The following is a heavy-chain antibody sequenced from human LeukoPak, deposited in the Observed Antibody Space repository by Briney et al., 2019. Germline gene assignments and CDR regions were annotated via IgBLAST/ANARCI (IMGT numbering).Heavy chain of an antibody. CDR1: GGSITSDNW. J-gene: IGHJ6*02. CDR3: ARDRDGMGV. CDR2: IYHSGST. Sequence: SGTLFLTCAVPGGSITSDNWWTWVRQPPGKGLEWIGAIYHSGSTDYKPSLKSRVTISVDKSKNQFSLKLSSVTAADTAVYFCARDRDGMGVWGQGTTVTVSS. V-gene: IGHV4-4*02.